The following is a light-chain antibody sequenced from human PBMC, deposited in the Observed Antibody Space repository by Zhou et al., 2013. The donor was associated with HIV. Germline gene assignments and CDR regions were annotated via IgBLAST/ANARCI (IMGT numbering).Light chain of an antibody. CDR2: AAS. CDR3: LQDSKYPRT. J-gene: IGKJ1*01. Sequence: AIQMTQSPSSLSASIGDRVTITCRASQDIRNELGWYQQTPGKAPKLLIYAASNLQTGVPSRFSGSGSGTEFTLTISSLQPDDFATYYCLQDSKYPRTFGPGTTVEIK. CDR1: QDIRNE. V-gene: IGKV1-6*02.